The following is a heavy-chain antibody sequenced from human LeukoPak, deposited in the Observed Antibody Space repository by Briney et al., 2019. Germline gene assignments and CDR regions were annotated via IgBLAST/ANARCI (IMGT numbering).Heavy chain of an antibody. J-gene: IGHJ4*02. CDR1: GGSISSSSYF. CDR2: IYYSGST. D-gene: IGHD6-13*01. Sequence: SETLSLTCTVSGGSISSSSYFWGWIRQPPGKGLEWIGSIYYSGSTYYNPSLKSRVTMSVDTSKNQFSLKLSSLTAADTAVYYCARDVIAAPGTADYWGQGTLVTVSS. V-gene: IGHV4-39*07. CDR3: ARDVIAAPGTADY.